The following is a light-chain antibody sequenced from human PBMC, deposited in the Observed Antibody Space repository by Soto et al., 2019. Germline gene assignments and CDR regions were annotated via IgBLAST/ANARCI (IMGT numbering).Light chain of an antibody. V-gene: IGKV3D-15*01. CDR3: QQYNNWLPLT. Sequence: EIVMTQSPATLSVSPGERATLSCRASQSVSSNLAGYQQKPGQAPRLLIYGASTRATGIPARFSGSGSGTEFTLTISSLQSEDFAVYYCQQYNNWLPLTFGGGTKVEIK. CDR2: GAS. CDR1: QSVSSN. J-gene: IGKJ4*01.